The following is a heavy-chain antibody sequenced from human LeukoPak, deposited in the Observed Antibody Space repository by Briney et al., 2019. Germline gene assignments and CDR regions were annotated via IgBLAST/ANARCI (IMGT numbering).Heavy chain of an antibody. CDR2: FNPSGGST. Sequence: ASVKVSCKASGYTFTSYYVHWVRQAPGEGLEWMGIFNPSGGSTIYAQKFQGRVTMTWDMSTSTVYMELSSLRSEDTAVYYCARVIGFGELSLGYWGQGTLVTVSS. D-gene: IGHD3-10*01. V-gene: IGHV1-46*01. J-gene: IGHJ4*02. CDR1: GYTFTSYY. CDR3: ARVIGFGELSLGY.